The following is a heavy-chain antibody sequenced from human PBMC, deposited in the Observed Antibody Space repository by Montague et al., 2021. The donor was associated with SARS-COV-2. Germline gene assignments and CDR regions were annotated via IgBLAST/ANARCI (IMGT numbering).Heavy chain of an antibody. CDR3: ARARVVVPQTRNWFDH. CDR1: GGSISSGGYY. Sequence: TLSLTCTVSGGSISSGGYYWSWIRQLPGKGLEWIGYIYYSGSTYYNPSLKSRLTISVDTSKNRFSLKLSSLTAADTAMYYCARARVVVPQTRNWFDHWGQGTLVTVSS. J-gene: IGHJ5*02. CDR2: IYYSGST. V-gene: IGHV4-31*03. D-gene: IGHD2-2*01.